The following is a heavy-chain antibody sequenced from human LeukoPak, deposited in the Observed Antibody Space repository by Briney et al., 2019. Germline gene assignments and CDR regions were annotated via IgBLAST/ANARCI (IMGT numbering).Heavy chain of an antibody. Sequence: PSETLSLTCTVSGGSISTYYWSWIRQPPGKGLEWIGYIYYSGTTNYNPSLKSRVTISLDTSKNQFSLNLSSVTAADTAVYYCAGGGGSGYDRYYFDYWGQGTLVTVSS. CDR2: IYYSGTT. D-gene: IGHD5-12*01. CDR1: GGSISTYY. CDR3: AGGGGSGYDRYYFDY. J-gene: IGHJ4*02. V-gene: IGHV4-59*01.